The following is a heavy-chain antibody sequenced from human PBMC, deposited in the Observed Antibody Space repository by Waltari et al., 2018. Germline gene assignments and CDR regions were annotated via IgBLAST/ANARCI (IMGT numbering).Heavy chain of an antibody. CDR1: AGSISSSSYY. D-gene: IGHD2-2*01. CDR2: IYNSGST. V-gene: IGHV4-39*07. J-gene: IGHJ6*03. Sequence: QLQLQESGPGLVKPSETLSLTCTVSAGSISSSSYYWGWIRQPPGKGLEWIGNIYNSGSTYYNPSIKSRVTISVDTSKNQFSLKLSSVTAADTAVYYCARIVVPAYYYYYMDVWGKGTTVTISS. CDR3: ARIVVPAYYYYYMDV.